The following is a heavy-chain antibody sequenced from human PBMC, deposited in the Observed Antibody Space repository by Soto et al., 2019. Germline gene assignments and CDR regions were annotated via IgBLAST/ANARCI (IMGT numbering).Heavy chain of an antibody. V-gene: IGHV4-59*08. CDR1: GGSISSYY. CDR2: IYYSGST. D-gene: IGHD2-2*01. Sequence: SETLSLTCTVSGGSISSYYWSWIRQPPGKGLEWIGYIYYSGSTNYNPSLKSRVTISVDTSKNQFSLKLSSVTAADTAVYYCARIRYCSNTSCSIAFDIWGQGTMVTVSS. CDR3: ARIRYCSNTSCSIAFDI. J-gene: IGHJ3*02.